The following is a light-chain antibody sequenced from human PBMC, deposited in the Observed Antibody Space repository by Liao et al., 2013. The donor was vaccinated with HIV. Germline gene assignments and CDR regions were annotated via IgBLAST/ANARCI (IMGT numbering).Light chain of an antibody. J-gene: IGLJ3*02. V-gene: IGLV3-21*04. Sequence: SYVLTQPPSVSVAPGKTARITCGGNNIGSKSMHWYQQKPGQAPVLVIYYDSDRPSGIPERFSGSNSGNTATLTISTVEPGDEGDYYCQLWDKTSDHPWVFGGGTKLTVL. CDR1: NIGSKS. CDR3: QLWDKTSDHPWV. CDR2: YDS.